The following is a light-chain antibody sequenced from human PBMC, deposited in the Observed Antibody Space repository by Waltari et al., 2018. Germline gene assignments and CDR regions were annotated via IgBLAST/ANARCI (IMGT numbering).Light chain of an antibody. V-gene: IGKV1D-16*01. Sequence: DIQMTQSPSSLSASVGSRGTITCHASQDISSWLAWYQQIPGQAPKPLIYLASTLQSGVPSRFSGSGSGTDFTLTISSLQPEDFATYYCQQYDDFPFTFGPGTKLDIK. CDR1: QDISSW. J-gene: IGKJ3*01. CDR2: LAS. CDR3: QQYDDFPFT.